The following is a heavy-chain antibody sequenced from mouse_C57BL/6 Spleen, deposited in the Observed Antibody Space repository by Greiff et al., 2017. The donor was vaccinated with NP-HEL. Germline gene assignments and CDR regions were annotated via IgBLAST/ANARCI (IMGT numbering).Heavy chain of an antibody. CDR3: TRDGGQLRLPGWFAY. J-gene: IGHJ3*01. CDR1: GFTFSSYA. Sequence: EVKLVESGEGLVKPGGSLKLSCAASGFTFSSYAMSWVRQTPEKRLEWVAYISSGGDYIYYADTVKGRFTISRDNARNTLYLQMSSLKSEDTAMYYCTRDGGQLRLPGWFAYWGQGTLVTVSA. CDR2: ISSGGDYI. D-gene: IGHD3-2*02. V-gene: IGHV5-9-1*02.